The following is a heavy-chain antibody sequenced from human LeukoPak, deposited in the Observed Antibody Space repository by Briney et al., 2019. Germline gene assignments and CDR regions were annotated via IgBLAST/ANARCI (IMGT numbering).Heavy chain of an antibody. CDR2: ISSSGSTI. CDR1: GFTFSDYY. CDR3: ARDGTAMVTGSWYFDL. V-gene: IGHV3-11*04. J-gene: IGHJ2*01. Sequence: GGSLRLSCAASGFTFSDYYMSWIRQAPGKGLEWVSYISSSGSTIYYADSVKGRFTISRDNAKNSLYLQMNSLRAEDTAVYYCARDGTAMVTGSWYFDLWGRGTPVTVSS. D-gene: IGHD5-18*01.